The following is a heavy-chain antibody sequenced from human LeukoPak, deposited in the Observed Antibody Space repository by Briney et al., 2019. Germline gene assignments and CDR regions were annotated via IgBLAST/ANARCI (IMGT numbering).Heavy chain of an antibody. V-gene: IGHV3-13*01. J-gene: IGHJ6*02. Sequence: GGSLRLSCAASGFTVSSNYMSWVRQAPGKGLEWVSAIGTAGDTYYPGSVKGRFTISRENAKNSLYLQMNSLRAGDTAVYYCARDRGSYNGMDVWGQGTTVTVSS. CDR2: IGTAGDT. CDR3: ARDRGSYNGMDV. D-gene: IGHD3-16*01. CDR1: GFTVSSNY.